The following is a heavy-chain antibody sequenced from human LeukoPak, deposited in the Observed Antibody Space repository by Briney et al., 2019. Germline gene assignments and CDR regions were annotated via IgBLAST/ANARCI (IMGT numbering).Heavy chain of an antibody. CDR1: GFTFSSYA. D-gene: IGHD3-9*01. CDR2: ISGSGGST. CDR3: AKRDFDWSSDY. J-gene: IGHJ4*02. V-gene: IGHV3-23*01. Sequence: GGSLRLSCAASGFTFSSYAMSWVRQAPGKGRDWGSAISGSGGSTYYADSVKGRFTISRDNSKNTLYLQMNSLRAEDTAVYYCAKRDFDWSSDYWGQGTLVTVSS.